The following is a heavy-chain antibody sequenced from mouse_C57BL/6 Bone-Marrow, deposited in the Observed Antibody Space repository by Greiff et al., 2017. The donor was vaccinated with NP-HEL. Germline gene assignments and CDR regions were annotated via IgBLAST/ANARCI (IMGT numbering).Heavy chain of an antibody. CDR2: ISSGSSTI. Sequence: DVHLVESGGGLVKPGGSLKLSCAASGFTFSDYGMHWVRQAPEKGLEWVAYISSGSSTIYYADTVKGRFTISRANAKNTLFLQMTSLRSEDTAMYYCAMKGAFAYWGQGTLVTVSA. V-gene: IGHV5-17*01. J-gene: IGHJ3*01. CDR3: AMKGAFAY. CDR1: GFTFSDYG.